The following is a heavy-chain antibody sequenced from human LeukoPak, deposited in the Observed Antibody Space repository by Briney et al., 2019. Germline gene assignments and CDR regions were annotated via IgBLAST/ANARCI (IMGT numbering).Heavy chain of an antibody. J-gene: IGHJ4*02. CDR2: ISYDGSNK. CDR3: ARELDCSGGSCSFFDY. CDR1: GFTFSTFA. Sequence: GGSLRLSCAASGFTFSTFAMSWVRQAPGKGLEWVAVISYDGSNKYYADSVKGRFTISRDNSKNTLYLQMNSLRAEDTAVYYCARELDCSGGSCSFFDYWGQGTLVTVSS. D-gene: IGHD2-15*01. V-gene: IGHV3-30*04.